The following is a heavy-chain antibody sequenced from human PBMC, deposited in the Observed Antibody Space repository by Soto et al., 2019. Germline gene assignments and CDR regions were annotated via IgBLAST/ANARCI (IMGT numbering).Heavy chain of an antibody. CDR3: ARRYGYYFDY. D-gene: IGHD4-17*01. CDR1: GGSISSYY. V-gene: IGHV4-59*08. J-gene: IGHJ4*02. Sequence: QVQLQESGPGLVKPSETLSLTCTVSGGSISSYYWSWIRQPPGKGLEWIGYIYYSGSTNYNPSLKSRVPISVDTSKNQLSMKLSSVTAADTAVYYCARRYGYYFDYWGQGTLVTVSS. CDR2: IYYSGST.